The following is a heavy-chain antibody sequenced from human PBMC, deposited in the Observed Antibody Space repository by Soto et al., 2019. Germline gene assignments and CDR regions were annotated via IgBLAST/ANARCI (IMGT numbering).Heavy chain of an antibody. J-gene: IGHJ6*02. CDR3: ARAYSSSWNYYYYGMDV. V-gene: IGHV3-30*03. CDR2: ISYDGSNK. CDR1: GFTFSSYG. Sequence: GGSLRLSCAASGFTFSSYGMHWVRQAPGRGLEWVAVISYDGSNKYYADSVKGRFTISRDNSKNTLYLQMNSLRAEDTAVYYCARAYSSSWNYYYYGMDVWGQGTTVTVSS. D-gene: IGHD6-13*01.